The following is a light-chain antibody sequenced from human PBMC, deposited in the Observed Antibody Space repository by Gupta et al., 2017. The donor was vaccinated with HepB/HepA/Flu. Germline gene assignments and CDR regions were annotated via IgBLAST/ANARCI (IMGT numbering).Light chain of an antibody. J-gene: IGLJ2*01. CDR3: CSYAGNSIWI. Sequence: QSALTQPASVSESPGQSVTIPCTGASSDVGKYNLVSWYQKHPGKAPKLIIYDVNKWPSGVSNRFSGSKSGDTASLTISGLQAEDEAHYYCCSYAGNSIWIFGGGTKLTVL. CDR1: SSDVGKYNL. V-gene: IGLV2-23*02. CDR2: DVN.